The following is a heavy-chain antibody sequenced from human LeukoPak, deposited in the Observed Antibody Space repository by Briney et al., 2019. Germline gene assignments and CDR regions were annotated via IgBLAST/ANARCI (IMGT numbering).Heavy chain of an antibody. CDR2: ISGNSVRI. CDR3: AKDMVRGHYYYYGMDV. Sequence: GGSLRLSCAASGFTFDDYAMHWGRQAPGKGLEWVSDISGNSVRIGYADSVKGRFTISRDNAKISLYLQMNSLRAEDTDLYYCAKDMVRGHYYYYGMDVWGQGTTVTVSS. CDR1: GFTFDDYA. D-gene: IGHD3-10*01. J-gene: IGHJ6*02. V-gene: IGHV3-9*01.